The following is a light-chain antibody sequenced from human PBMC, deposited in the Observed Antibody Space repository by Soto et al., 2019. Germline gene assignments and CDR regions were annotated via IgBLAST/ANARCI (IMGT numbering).Light chain of an antibody. Sequence: DIQMTQSPSSPSAYVGDRVTITCRASQSISSYLNWYQQKPGRAPKLLIYAASILQSGVPLRFSGSGSGTDFTLTISSLQPEDVATYYCQESFSTLWGTCGQGTKVDIK. CDR1: QSISSY. CDR2: AAS. V-gene: IGKV1-39*01. CDR3: QESFSTLWGT. J-gene: IGKJ1*01.